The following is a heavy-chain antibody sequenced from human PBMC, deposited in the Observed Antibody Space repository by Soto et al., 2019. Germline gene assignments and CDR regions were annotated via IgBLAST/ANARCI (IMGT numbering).Heavy chain of an antibody. V-gene: IGHV3-9*02. Sequence: PGGSLRLSCAVSGTTSTDYGMHWVRQAPGKGLEWVSGVLGDNGQIGYADSVKGRFTSSRDNARHLLYLQMNSLTVEDTALYYCVKDMAPGGADVWGQGTAVTVSS. J-gene: IGHJ6*02. CDR2: VLGDNGQI. CDR3: VKDMAPGGADV. CDR1: GTTSTDYG. D-gene: IGHD3-16*01.